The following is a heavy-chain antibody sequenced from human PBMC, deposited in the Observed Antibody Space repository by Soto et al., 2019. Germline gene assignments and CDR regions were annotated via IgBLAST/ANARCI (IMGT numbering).Heavy chain of an antibody. Sequence: SETLSLTCTVSGASISTDGYYWSWIRQPPGKVLEWIGYMSYSGTYYNPSLKSRVTTSLDSSKNQISLYLTSVTAADTAVYYCARIGTLFGIVTNNWFDPWGKGTLVTVSS. CDR1: GASISTDGYY. V-gene: IGHV4-30-4*01. D-gene: IGHD3-3*01. CDR2: MSYSGT. J-gene: IGHJ5*02. CDR3: ARIGTLFGIVTNNWFDP.